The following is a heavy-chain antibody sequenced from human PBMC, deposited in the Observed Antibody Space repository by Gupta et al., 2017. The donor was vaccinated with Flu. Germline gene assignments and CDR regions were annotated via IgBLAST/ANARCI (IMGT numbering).Heavy chain of an antibody. Sequence: EVQLLESGGGLVQPGGSLRLSCAASGFTFSSYAMSWVRQAPGKGLEWVSAISGSGGSTYYADSVKGRFTISRDNSKNTLYLQMNSLRAEDTAVYYCAKVPGNGGSGWYYWFDPWGQGTLVTVSS. J-gene: IGHJ5*02. CDR3: AKVPGNGGSGWYYWFDP. D-gene: IGHD6-19*01. V-gene: IGHV3-23*01. CDR2: ISGSGGST. CDR1: GFTFSSYA.